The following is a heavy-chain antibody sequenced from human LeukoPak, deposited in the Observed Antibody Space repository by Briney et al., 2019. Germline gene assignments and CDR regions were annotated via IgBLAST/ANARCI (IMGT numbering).Heavy chain of an antibody. J-gene: IGHJ6*03. CDR3: GRYYYYYYMDV. V-gene: IGHV3-23*01. CDR2: TSSSDAGT. Sequence: GGSLRLSCAASGFTLSTYAMSWVRQTPGKGLEWVAATSSSDAGTYYADSVKGRFTISRDNSKNTLYLQMNSLRAEDTAVYYCGRYYYYYYMDVWGKGTTVTVSS. CDR1: GFTLSTYA.